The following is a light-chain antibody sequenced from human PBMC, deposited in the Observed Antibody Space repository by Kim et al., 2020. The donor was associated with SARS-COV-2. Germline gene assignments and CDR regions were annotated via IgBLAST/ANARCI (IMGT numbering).Light chain of an antibody. Sequence: EIVLTQSPGTLSLSPGERATLSCRASQSVASNHLAWFQQKPGQAPRLLVYGTSSRATGIPARFSGSGSGTDFTLTISSLEPEDFAVYYCQQRSNWPPRFGQGTKLEI. CDR3: QQRSNWPPR. CDR1: QSVASNH. CDR2: GTS. V-gene: IGKV3D-20*02. J-gene: IGKJ2*03.